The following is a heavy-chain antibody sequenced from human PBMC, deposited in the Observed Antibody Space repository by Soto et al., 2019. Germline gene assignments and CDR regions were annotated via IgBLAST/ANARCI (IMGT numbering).Heavy chain of an antibody. CDR3: ARDSYSSGWYYFDY. CDR2: INHSGST. Sequence: SETLSLTCAVYGGSFSGYYWSWIRQPPGKGLEWIGEINHSGSTNYNPSLKSRVTISVDTSKNQFSLKLSSVTAADTAVYYCARDSYSSGWYYFDYWGQGTLVTV. V-gene: IGHV4-34*01. CDR1: GGSFSGYY. J-gene: IGHJ4*02. D-gene: IGHD6-19*01.